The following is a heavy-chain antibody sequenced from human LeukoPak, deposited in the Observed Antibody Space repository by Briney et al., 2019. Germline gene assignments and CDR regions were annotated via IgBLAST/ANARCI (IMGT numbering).Heavy chain of an antibody. CDR1: GGSFSGYY. J-gene: IGHJ6*02. CDR3: ARARFSNPLYYYGMDV. CDR2: INHSGST. D-gene: IGHD4-11*01. V-gene: IGHV4-34*01. Sequence: PSETLSLTCAVYGGSFSGYYWSWIRQPPGKGLEWIGEINHSGSTNYNPSLKSRVTISVDTSKNQFSLQLSSVTAADTAVYYCARARFSNPLYYYGMDVWGQGTTVTVSS.